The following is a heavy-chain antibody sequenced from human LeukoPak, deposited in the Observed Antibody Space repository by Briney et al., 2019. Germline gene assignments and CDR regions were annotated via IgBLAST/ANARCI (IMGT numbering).Heavy chain of an antibody. Sequence: GGSLRLSCTASGFSFSTYSMNWVRQAPGKGVEGVSYIFGSSSNIYYADSVKGGFTISRDNAKNSLYLQMDSLRAGDTAAYYCATDSPETAAFDYWGQGTLVTVSS. CDR1: GFSFSTYS. D-gene: IGHD1-1*01. V-gene: IGHV3-48*04. J-gene: IGHJ4*02. CDR3: ATDSPETAAFDY. CDR2: IFGSSSNI.